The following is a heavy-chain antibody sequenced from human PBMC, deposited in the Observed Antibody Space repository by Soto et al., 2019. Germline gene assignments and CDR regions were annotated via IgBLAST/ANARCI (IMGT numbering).Heavy chain of an antibody. CDR1: GFTFSSYS. CDR3: ATAQYDAFDI. J-gene: IGHJ3*02. Sequence: EVQLVESGGGLVKPGGSLRLSCAASGFTFSSYSMNWVRRAPGKGLEWVSSISSSSSYIYYADSVKGRFTISRDNAKNSLYLQMNSLRAEDTAVYYCATAQYDAFDIWGQGTMVTVSS. CDR2: ISSSSSYI. V-gene: IGHV3-21*01. D-gene: IGHD4-4*01.